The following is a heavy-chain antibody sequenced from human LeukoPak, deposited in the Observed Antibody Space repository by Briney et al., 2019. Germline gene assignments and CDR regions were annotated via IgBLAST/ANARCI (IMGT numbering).Heavy chain of an antibody. Sequence: SVKVSCKASGGTFSSFAISWVRQAPGQGLEWMGRIIPIFGTTKYAQKFQGRVTITTDESTSTAYMELSSLRSEDTVVYYCASGDGVVVPAAIWDAFDIWGQGTMVTVSS. CDR3: ASGDGVVVPAAIWDAFDI. CDR2: IIPIFGTT. D-gene: IGHD2-2*02. J-gene: IGHJ3*02. V-gene: IGHV1-69*05. CDR1: GGTFSSFA.